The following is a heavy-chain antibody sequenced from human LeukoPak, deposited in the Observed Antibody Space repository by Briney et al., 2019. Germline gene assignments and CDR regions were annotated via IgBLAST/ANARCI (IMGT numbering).Heavy chain of an antibody. CDR3: AKERYYDSSGYYSY. J-gene: IGHJ4*02. V-gene: IGHV3-30*18. CDR1: GFTFNSYG. CDR2: ISYDGSNK. Sequence: GGSLRLSCAASGFTFNSYGMHWVRQAPGKGLEWVAVISYDGSNKYYADSVEGRFTISRDNSKNTLYLQMNSLRAEDTAVYYCAKERYYDSSGYYSYWGQGTLVTVSS. D-gene: IGHD3-22*01.